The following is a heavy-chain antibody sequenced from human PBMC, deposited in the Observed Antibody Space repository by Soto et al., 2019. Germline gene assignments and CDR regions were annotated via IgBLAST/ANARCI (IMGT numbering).Heavy chain of an antibody. CDR1: GFTFSSVW. J-gene: IGHJ4*02. Sequence: PGGSLRLSCAASGFTFSSVWMNWVRQAPGKGLEWVGRIKSKTDGGTTDYAAPVKGRFTISRDDSKNTLYLQMNSLKTEDTAVYFCTTFRYYYESSVYSLWDFWGKGTRVTVPS. CDR3: TTFRYYYESSVYSLWDF. CDR2: IKSKTDGGTT. D-gene: IGHD3-22*01. V-gene: IGHV3-15*07.